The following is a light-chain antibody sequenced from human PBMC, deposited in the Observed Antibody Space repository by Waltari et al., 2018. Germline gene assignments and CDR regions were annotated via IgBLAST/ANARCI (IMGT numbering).Light chain of an antibody. CDR1: QSVFNY. CDR2: GAN. Sequence: DIQLTQSPSSLSASVGDRVTIDCRASQSVFNYLNWYQVIPGKAPIRLVYGANARHEGVPSRFSGTGFGTDFTLTINSLQPDDFATYYCQQSYTTPRTFGQGTTVDI. CDR3: QQSYTTPRT. V-gene: IGKV1-39*01. J-gene: IGKJ1*01.